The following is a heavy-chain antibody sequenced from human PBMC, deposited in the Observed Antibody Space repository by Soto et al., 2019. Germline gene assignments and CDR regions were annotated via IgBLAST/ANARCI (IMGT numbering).Heavy chain of an antibody. Sequence: EVQLLESGGGLGQPGGSLRLSCEASGFTFWNYAMTWVRQAPGKGPEWVSSISRNGDRTYYVDSVKGRFIISRDNSENTLFLQMYSLRAEDAAIYYCVKDWSGEKCPCMEVWGQGTTVTVSS. D-gene: IGHD3-3*01. CDR1: GFTFWNYA. CDR3: VKDWSGEKCPCMEV. J-gene: IGHJ6*02. CDR2: ISRNGDRT. V-gene: IGHV3-23*01.